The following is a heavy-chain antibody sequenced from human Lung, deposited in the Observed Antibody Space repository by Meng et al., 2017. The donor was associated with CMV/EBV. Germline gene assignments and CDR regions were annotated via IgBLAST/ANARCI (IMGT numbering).Heavy chain of an antibody. CDR2: INPNSGGT. CDR1: GYTFTGYY. V-gene: IGHV1-2*02. J-gene: IGHJ3*02. CDR3: ARGPGDDCTNGVCYSFDAFDI. D-gene: IGHD2-8*01. Sequence: ASVXVFXXASGYTFTGYYMHWVRQAPGQGLEWMGWINPNSGGTNYAQKFQGRVTMSRDTSISTAYMELSRLRSDDKAVYYCARGPGDDCTNGVCYSFDAFDIWGQGTXVTVSS.